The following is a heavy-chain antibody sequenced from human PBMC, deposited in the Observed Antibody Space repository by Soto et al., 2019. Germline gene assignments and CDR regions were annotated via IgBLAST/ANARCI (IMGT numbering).Heavy chain of an antibody. D-gene: IGHD2-15*01. V-gene: IGHV1-69*05. Sequence: SVKVSCKASGYTFTSYGISWVRQAPGQGLEWMGGIIAIFGKTNYAQKFQGRVTMTTDESTSTAYMELSSLRSEDTAVYYCARDPLYCSGGSCYYGFDYWGQGTLVTVSS. CDR1: GYTFTSYG. CDR2: IIAIFGKT. J-gene: IGHJ4*02. CDR3: ARDPLYCSGGSCYYGFDY.